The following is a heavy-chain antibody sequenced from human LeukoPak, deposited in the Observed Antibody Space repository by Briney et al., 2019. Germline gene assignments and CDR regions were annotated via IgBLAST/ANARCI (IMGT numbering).Heavy chain of an antibody. V-gene: IGHV1-2*02. J-gene: IGHJ3*02. CDR1: GYTFSGYY. CDR2: IYPNSGDT. D-gene: IGHD1-26*01. Sequence: GASVKVSCKASGYTFSGYYMHWVRQAPGQGLEWMGWIYPNSGDTKYAQKFQGRVTVTRDASISTAFMELSRLTSDDTAVYYCARSGSDAFDIWGQGTMVTVSS. CDR3: ARSGSDAFDI.